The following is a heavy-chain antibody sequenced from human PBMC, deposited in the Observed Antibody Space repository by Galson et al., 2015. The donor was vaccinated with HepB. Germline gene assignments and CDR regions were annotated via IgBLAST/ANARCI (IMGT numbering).Heavy chain of an antibody. CDR3: TRLLPEPDY. CDR1: GFTFSGSA. J-gene: IGHJ4*02. Sequence: SLRLSCAASGFTFSGSAMHWVRQASGKGLEWVGRIRSKANSYATAYAASVKGRFTISRDDSKNTAYLQMNSLKTEDTAVYYCTRLLPEPDYWGQGTLVTVSS. D-gene: IGHD1-14*01. CDR2: IRSKANSYAT. V-gene: IGHV3-73*01.